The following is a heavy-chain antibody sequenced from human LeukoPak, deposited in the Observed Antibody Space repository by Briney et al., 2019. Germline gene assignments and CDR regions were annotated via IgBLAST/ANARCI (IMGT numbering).Heavy chain of an antibody. CDR1: GGSFSGYY. CDR2: INHSGST. D-gene: IGHD3-22*01. J-gene: IGHJ4*02. V-gene: IGHV4-34*01. Sequence: PSETLSLTCAVYGGSFSGYYWSWIRQPPGKGLEWIGEINHSGSTNYNPSLKSRVTISVDTSKNQFSLKLSSVTAADTAVYYCARARNYYDFPDYWGQGTLVTVSS. CDR3: ARARNYYDFPDY.